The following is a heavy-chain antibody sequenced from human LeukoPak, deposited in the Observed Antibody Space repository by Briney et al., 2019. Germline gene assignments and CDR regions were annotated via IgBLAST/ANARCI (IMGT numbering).Heavy chain of an antibody. CDR2: KYYSGST. D-gene: IGHD2-8*01. Sequence: SETLSLTCDVSGVSINTCCYYWTWIRQPPGKGLEWIGYKYYSGSTRYNSSLRSRLTISLDSSKNQFSLRLTSVTAADTAVFYCARVNGDPPHYYYYMDVWGKGTTVTVSS. CDR1: GVSINTCCYY. V-gene: IGHV4-61*01. J-gene: IGHJ6*03. CDR3: ARVNGDPPHYYYYMDV.